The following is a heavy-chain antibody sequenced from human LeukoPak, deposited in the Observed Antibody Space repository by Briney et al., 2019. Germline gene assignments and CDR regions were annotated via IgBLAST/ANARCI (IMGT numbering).Heavy chain of an antibody. V-gene: IGHV5-51*01. CDR1: GYTFTTYW. CDR3: ARPNITSYYDSRGSDAFDV. J-gene: IGHJ3*01. D-gene: IGHD3-22*01. Sequence: GESLRISCKGSGYTFTTYWIGWVRQMPGKGLEWMGIIYPGDSDTRYSPSFQGQVTISADKSVSTAYLHWSSLKASDTAIYYCARPNITSYYDSRGSDAFDVWGQGTMVTVSS. CDR2: IYPGDSDT.